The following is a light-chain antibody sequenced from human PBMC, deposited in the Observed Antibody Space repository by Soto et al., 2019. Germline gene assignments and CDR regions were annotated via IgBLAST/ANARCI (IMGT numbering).Light chain of an antibody. Sequence: QSLLTQPASVSESPGQSITISCTGTNSDVGGYNYVSWYQQHPGKAPKFMIYDVSSRPSGVSDRFSGSKSGNTASLTISGLQAEDEADYYCSSYTTSNTRQIVFGTGTKVTVL. CDR1: NSDVGGYNY. V-gene: IGLV2-14*01. J-gene: IGLJ1*01. CDR3: SSYTTSNTRQIV. CDR2: DVS.